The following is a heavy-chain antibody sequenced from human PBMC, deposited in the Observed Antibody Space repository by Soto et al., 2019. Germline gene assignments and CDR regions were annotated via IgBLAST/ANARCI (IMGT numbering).Heavy chain of an antibody. J-gene: IGHJ4*02. CDR3: VRDLWYSFDQ. D-gene: IGHD3-16*01. CDR1: GFPFSTYS. V-gene: IGHV3-48*01. Sequence: EVQLVESGGGLVQPGGSLRLSCVASGFPFSTYSMNWVRQAPGRGLEWISYISNSLIKYADSVKGRFTISRDNAKNSLYLQMNSLRAEDTAVYYCVRDLWYSFDQWGQGTLVTVSS. CDR2: ISNSLI.